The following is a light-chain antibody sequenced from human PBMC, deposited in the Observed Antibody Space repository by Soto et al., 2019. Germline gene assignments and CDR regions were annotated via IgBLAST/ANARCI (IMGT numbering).Light chain of an antibody. CDR1: SSDVGAYNY. Sequence: QSALTQPRSVSGSPGQSVTISCTGTSSDVGAYNYVSWYQQHPGKAPQVVIYDVTKRPSGVPDRFSGSKSDNTASLTISGLQAEDEADYYYCSYAGSDTLLFGGGTKLTVL. V-gene: IGLV2-11*01. CDR3: CSYAGSDTLL. CDR2: DVT. J-gene: IGLJ2*01.